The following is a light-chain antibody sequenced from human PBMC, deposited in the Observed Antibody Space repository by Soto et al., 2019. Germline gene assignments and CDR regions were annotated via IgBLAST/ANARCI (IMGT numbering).Light chain of an antibody. J-gene: IGKJ1*01. CDR3: LQHNNYPWT. CDR2: VAS. V-gene: IGKV1-17*01. Sequence: DIQLTQSPSFLSASLGDRVTITCRASQAIRNDVGWYQQKPGQDPKRLIYVASRLESGVPSRFSGSGFGTEFILTISSLQPEDFATYYCLQHNNYPWTFGQGTKVDIK. CDR1: QAIRND.